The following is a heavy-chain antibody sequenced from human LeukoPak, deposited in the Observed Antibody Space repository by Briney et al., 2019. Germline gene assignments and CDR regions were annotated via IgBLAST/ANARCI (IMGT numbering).Heavy chain of an antibody. CDR1: GGSISSSSYY. Sequence: NPSETLSLTCTVSGGSISSSSYYWGWIRQPPGKGLEWIGYIYYSGSTTYNPSLKSRVTMSVDTSKNQFSLRLSSVTAADTAVYYCARGSWCSYTNCMLRPFDYWGQGSLVTVSS. V-gene: IGHV4-61*05. CDR2: IYYSGST. J-gene: IGHJ4*02. D-gene: IGHD2-2*01. CDR3: ARGSWCSYTNCMLRPFDY.